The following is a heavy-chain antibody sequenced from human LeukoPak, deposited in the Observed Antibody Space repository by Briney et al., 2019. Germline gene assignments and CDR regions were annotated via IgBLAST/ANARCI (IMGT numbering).Heavy chain of an antibody. CDR3: ARVSIAVAGTGLFLWFDP. CDR2: INHSGVT. D-gene: IGHD6-19*01. J-gene: IGHJ5*02. CDR1: GGSFSGYY. Sequence: PSETLSLTCAVYGGSFSGYYWSWIRQPPGKGLEWIGDINHSGVTIYNPSLKSRVTISVDTSKNQFSLKLSSVTAADTAVYYCARVSIAVAGTGLFLWFDPWGQGTLVTVSS. V-gene: IGHV4-34*01.